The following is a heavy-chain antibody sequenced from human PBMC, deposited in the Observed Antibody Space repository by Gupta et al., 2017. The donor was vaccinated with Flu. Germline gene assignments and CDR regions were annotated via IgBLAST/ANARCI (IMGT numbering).Heavy chain of an antibody. J-gene: IGHJ6*02. D-gene: IGHD3-3*01. CDR1: GFTFSSYS. CDR2: ISSSSSTI. CDR3: ARGAYYDFWSGYYTWDYYYGMDV. Sequence: EVQLVESGGGLVQPGGSLRLSCAASGFTFSSYSMNWVRQAPGKGLEWVSYISSSSSTIYYADSVKGRFTISRDNAKNSLYLQMNSLRDEDTAVYYCARGAYYDFWSGYYTWDYYYGMDVWGQGTTVTVSS. V-gene: IGHV3-48*02.